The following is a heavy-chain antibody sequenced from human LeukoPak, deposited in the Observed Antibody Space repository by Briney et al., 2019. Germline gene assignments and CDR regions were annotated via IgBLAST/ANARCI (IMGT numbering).Heavy chain of an antibody. CDR1: GFTFSNAW. D-gene: IGHD2-2*01. J-gene: IGHJ5*02. CDR3: TGMPDIVVAKYWFDP. V-gene: IGHV3-15*01. Sequence: PGGSLRLSCAASGFTFSNAWMSWVRQASGKGLEWVGRIKSKTDGGTTDYAAPVKGRFTISRDDSKNTLYLQMNSLKTEDTAVYYCTGMPDIVVAKYWFDPWGQGTLVTVSS. CDR2: IKSKTDGGTT.